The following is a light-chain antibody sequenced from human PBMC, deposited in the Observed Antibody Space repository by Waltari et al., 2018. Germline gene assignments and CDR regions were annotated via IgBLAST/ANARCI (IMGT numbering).Light chain of an antibody. Sequence: QSALTQPRSVSGSPGQSVTISCTGTSRDVGGYNSVSWYQQHPGKAPKLMLYDVSERPSGVPDRFSGSKSGNTASLTISGLQAEDESDYFCCSYAGSHSWVFGGGTKLTVL. CDR1: SRDVGGYNS. CDR2: DVS. J-gene: IGLJ3*02. V-gene: IGLV2-11*01. CDR3: CSYAGSHSWV.